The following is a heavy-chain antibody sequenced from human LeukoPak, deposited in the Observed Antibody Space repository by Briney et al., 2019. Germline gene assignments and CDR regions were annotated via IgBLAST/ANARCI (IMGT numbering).Heavy chain of an antibody. Sequence: SETLSLTCTVSGGSISSGGYYWSWIRQHPGKGLEWIGYIYYSGSTYYNPSLKSRVTISVDTSKNQFSLKLSSVTAADTAVYYCAGDRGSYCSSTSCPPSVYYGMDVWGQGTTVTVSS. V-gene: IGHV4-31*03. CDR2: IYYSGST. J-gene: IGHJ6*02. CDR3: AGDRGSYCSSTSCPPSVYYGMDV. D-gene: IGHD2-2*01. CDR1: GGSISSGGYY.